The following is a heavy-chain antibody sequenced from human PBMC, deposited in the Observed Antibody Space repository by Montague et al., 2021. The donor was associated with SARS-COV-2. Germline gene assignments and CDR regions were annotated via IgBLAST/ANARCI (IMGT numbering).Heavy chain of an antibody. CDR1: GGSISSSSYY. V-gene: IGHV4-39*01. Sequence: SETLSLTCTVSGGSISSSSYYWGWIRQPPGKGLEWIGSIYYSGSTYYNPSLKSRVTISVDTSKNQFPLKLSSVTVADTAVYYCAIEVGAMVYYYGMDVWGQGTTVTVSS. CDR2: IYYSGST. CDR3: AIEVGAMVYYYGMDV. D-gene: IGHD1-26*01. J-gene: IGHJ6*02.